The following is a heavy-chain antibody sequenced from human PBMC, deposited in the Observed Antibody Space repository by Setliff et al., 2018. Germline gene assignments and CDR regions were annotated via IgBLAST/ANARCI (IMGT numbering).Heavy chain of an antibody. CDR3: ARYIPSAGCFDP. V-gene: IGHV4-61*02. CDR2: LHTSGTT. Sequence: SETLSLTCAVSGSSITSGSYYWSWIRQPAGEGLEWIGRLHTSGTTDYNPSLKGRVTISVDTSKNQFSLRLSSVTAADTAVYYCARYIPSAGCFDPWGQGALVTVPQ. D-gene: IGHD2-21*01. CDR1: GSSITSGSYY. J-gene: IGHJ5*02.